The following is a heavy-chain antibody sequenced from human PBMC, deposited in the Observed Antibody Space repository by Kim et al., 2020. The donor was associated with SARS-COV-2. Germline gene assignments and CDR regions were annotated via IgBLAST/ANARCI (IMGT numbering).Heavy chain of an antibody. J-gene: IGHJ4*02. V-gene: IGHV3-66*02. D-gene: IGHD6-13*01. Sequence: GGSLRLSCAASGFTVSSNYMSWVCQAPGKGLEWGSVMYSGGSTYYADSVKGRFTITRDNSKNTLYLQMNSLRAEDTAVYYCARDLVPSGQQLVPHFDYWGQGTLVTVSS. CDR2: MYSGGST. CDR1: GFTVSSNY. CDR3: ARDLVPSGQQLVPHFDY.